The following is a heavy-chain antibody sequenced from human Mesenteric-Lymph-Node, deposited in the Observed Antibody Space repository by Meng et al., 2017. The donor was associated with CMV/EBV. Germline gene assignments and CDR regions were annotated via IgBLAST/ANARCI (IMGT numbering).Heavy chain of an antibody. J-gene: IGHJ6*02. CDR2: IYSDGST. Sequence: GGSLRLSCTASGFTVSSHYMNWVRQAPGKGLDWVSVIYSDGSTYYSDSVRGRITISRDNSKNALSLQMTSLRAEDTAVYYCARHTTVANNYYGLDVWGQGTAVTVSS. D-gene: IGHD4-11*01. V-gene: IGHV3-53*05. CDR1: GFTVSSHY. CDR3: ARHTTVANNYYGLDV.